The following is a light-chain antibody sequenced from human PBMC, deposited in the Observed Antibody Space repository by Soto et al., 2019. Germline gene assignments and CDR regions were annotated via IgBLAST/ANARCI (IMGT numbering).Light chain of an antibody. V-gene: IGKV3-11*01. J-gene: IGKJ4*01. CDR3: QQRSNWPPLT. CDR2: DAS. Sequence: EIVLTQYPATLSLSPGEGATLSCRASQNVSRFLAWYQRRPGQAPRLLIYDASNRASGIPARFTGSGSGTDFTLTISSLEPEDSAVYYCQQRSNWPPLTFGGGTKVEIK. CDR1: QNVSRF.